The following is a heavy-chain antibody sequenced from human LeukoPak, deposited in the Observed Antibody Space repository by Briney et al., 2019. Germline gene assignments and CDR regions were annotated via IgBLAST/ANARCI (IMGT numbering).Heavy chain of an antibody. Sequence: GGSLRLSGAASGFTFSSYAMSWVRHAPGNGLEWGSAISGSGGSTYYADSVKGRFTISRDNSKNTLYLQMNSLRAEDTAVYYCAKEGYCGGGSCYLSMDVWGQGTTVTVSS. CDR2: ISGSGGST. V-gene: IGHV3-23*01. J-gene: IGHJ6*02. D-gene: IGHD2-15*01. CDR1: GFTFSSYA. CDR3: AKEGYCGGGSCYLSMDV.